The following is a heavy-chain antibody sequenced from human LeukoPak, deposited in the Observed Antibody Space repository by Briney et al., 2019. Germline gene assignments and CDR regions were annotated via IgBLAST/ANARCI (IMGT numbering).Heavy chain of an antibody. V-gene: IGHV3-7*03. CDR2: IIQDGSER. J-gene: IGHJ4*02. Sequence: PGGSLRLSCAASGFPFSTFWMTWVRQAPGKGLEWVANIIQDGSERYYVGSVKGRFTISRDNSKNTLYLQMNSLRAEDTAVYYCAKGVAVASPYYFDYWGQGTLVTVSS. CDR3: AKGVAVASPYYFDY. CDR1: GFPFSTFW. D-gene: IGHD6-19*01.